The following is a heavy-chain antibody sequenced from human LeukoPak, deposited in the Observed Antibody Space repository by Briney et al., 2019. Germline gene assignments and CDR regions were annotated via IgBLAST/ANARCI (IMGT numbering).Heavy chain of an antibody. CDR2: INSDGSST. V-gene: IGHV3-74*01. D-gene: IGHD3-22*01. CDR3: AREALPYYYDSSGYYPFAY. Sequence: PGGSLRLSCAASGFTFSSYWMHWVRQAPGKGLVWVSRINSDGSSTSYADSVKGRFTISRDNAKNTLYLQMNSLRAEDTAVYYCAREALPYYYDSSGYYPFAYWGQGTLVTVSS. J-gene: IGHJ4*02. CDR1: GFTFSSYW.